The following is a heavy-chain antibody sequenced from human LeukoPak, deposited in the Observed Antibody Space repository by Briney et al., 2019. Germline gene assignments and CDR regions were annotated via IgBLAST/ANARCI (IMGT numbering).Heavy chain of an antibody. D-gene: IGHD3-22*01. CDR3: ARGVIYYYESTTDAFDI. CDR2: IYFSGRT. V-gene: IGHV4-61*05. CDR1: GGSISSSSYY. J-gene: IGHJ3*02. Sequence: SETRSLTCTVSGGSISSSSYYWGWIRLSPGKGLEWIGYIYFSGRTKYNPSLNSRVTISLDTSRSQFSLRLSSVTATDTAVYYCARGVIYYYESTTDAFDIWGQGTMVTVSS.